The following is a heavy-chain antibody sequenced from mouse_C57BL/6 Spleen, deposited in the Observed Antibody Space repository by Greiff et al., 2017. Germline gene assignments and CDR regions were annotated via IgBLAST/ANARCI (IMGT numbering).Heavy chain of an antibody. D-gene: IGHD1-1*01. V-gene: IGHV1-55*01. CDR2: IYPGSGST. CDR3: AREPLRNYAMDY. Sequence: VQLKQPGAALVKPGASVEMSCKASCYTFTRYWITWGKQRPGQGLEGIGDIYPGSGSTNYNEKFKSKATLTVDTSSSTAYMQLSSLTSEDSAVYYCAREPLRNYAMDYWGQGTSVTVSS. CDR1: CYTFTRYW. J-gene: IGHJ4*01.